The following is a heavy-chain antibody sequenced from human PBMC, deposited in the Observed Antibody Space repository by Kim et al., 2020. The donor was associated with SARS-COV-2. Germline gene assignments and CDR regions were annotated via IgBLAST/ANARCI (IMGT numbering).Heavy chain of an antibody. CDR3: ARGGGSPY. J-gene: IGHJ4*02. CDR2: ISSNGGST. Sequence: GGSLRLSCAASGFTFSSYAMHWVRQAPGKGLEYVSAISSNGGSTYYANSVKGRFTISRDNSKNTLYLQMGSLRAEDMAVYYCARGGGSPYWGQGTLVTVS. V-gene: IGHV3-64*01. CDR1: GFTFSSYA. D-gene: IGHD3-16*01.